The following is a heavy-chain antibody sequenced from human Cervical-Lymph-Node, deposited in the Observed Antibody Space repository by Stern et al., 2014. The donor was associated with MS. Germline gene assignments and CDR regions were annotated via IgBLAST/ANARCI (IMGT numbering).Heavy chain of an antibody. CDR1: GNSFTNYW. J-gene: IGHJ3*02. Sequence: QLGQSGAEVKKPGDSLKISCKGSGNSFTNYWIGWGRQMPGKGLGGMGIFFPGDSDARYSPSFQGQVTISADKSISTAYLQWSSLTASDTATYFCATTSNYYYDSSGPLDAFDIWGHGTMVTVSS. CDR2: FFPGDSDA. D-gene: IGHD3-22*01. CDR3: ATTSNYYYDSSGPLDAFDI. V-gene: IGHV5-51*03.